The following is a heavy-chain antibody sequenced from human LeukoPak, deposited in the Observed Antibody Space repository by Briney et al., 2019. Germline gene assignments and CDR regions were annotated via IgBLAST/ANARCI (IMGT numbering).Heavy chain of an antibody. V-gene: IGHV4-38-2*02. J-gene: IGHJ5*02. CDR3: ARGQARLSWFDP. D-gene: IGHD6-19*01. CDR1: GGSISSGYY. Sequence: PSQTLSLTCTVSGGSISSGYYWGWIRQPPGKGLEWIGTISHSGSTYYNPSLKSRVTISLDTSKNQFFLGLSSVTAADTAVYYCARGQARLSWFDPWGQGTLVTVSS. CDR2: ISHSGST.